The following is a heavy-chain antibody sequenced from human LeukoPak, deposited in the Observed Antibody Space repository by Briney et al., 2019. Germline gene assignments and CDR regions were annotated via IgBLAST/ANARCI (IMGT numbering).Heavy chain of an antibody. J-gene: IGHJ4*02. D-gene: IGHD5-24*01. CDR3: AKEGYNYFDY. Sequence: GGSLRLSCAASGFTFTSYAMNWVRQAPGKGLEWVSTISGSGSSTYYVDSVKGRFTISRDNSKNTLYLQMNSLRAEDTAVYYCAKEGYNYFDYWGQGTLVTVSS. CDR1: GFTFTSYA. V-gene: IGHV3-23*01. CDR2: ISGSGSST.